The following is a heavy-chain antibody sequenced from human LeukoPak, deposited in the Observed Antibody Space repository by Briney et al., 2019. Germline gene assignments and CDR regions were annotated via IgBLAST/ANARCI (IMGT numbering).Heavy chain of an antibody. CDR2: IYYSGST. D-gene: IGHD3-10*01. J-gene: IGHJ6*03. CDR1: GGSISSSSYY. Sequence: PSETLSLTCTVSGGSISSSSYYWGWIRQPPGKGLEWIGSIYYSGSTYYNPSLKSRVTISVDTSKTQFSLKLSSVTAADTAVYYCARATPYLSDYYGSGSYFHYYYYMDVWGKGTTVTVSS. CDR3: ARATPYLSDYYGSGSYFHYYYYMDV. V-gene: IGHV4-39*01.